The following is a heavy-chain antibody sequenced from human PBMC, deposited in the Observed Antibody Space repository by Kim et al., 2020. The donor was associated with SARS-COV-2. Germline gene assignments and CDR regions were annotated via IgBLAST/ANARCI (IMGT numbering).Heavy chain of an antibody. Sequence: NYEQKFQGRVTITADKSTSTAYMELSSLRSEDTAVYYCARGGSGYDPFDYWGQGTLVTVSS. D-gene: IGHD5-12*01. J-gene: IGHJ4*02. V-gene: IGHV1-69*04. CDR3: ARGGSGYDPFDY.